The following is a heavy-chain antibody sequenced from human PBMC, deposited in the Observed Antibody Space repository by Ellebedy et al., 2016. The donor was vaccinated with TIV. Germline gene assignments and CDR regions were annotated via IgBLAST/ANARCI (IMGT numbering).Heavy chain of an antibody. D-gene: IGHD5-18*01. Sequence: MPSETLSLTCTVSGGSMSSSSYYWGWIRQPPGKGLEWIGSIYYSGSTYYNPSLKSRVTISVDTSKNQFSLKLSSVTAADTAVYYCARQGYRGYSYGATYTPFDYWGQGTLVTVSS. CDR1: GGSMSSSSYY. V-gene: IGHV4-39*01. J-gene: IGHJ4*02. CDR2: IYYSGST. CDR3: ARQGYRGYSYGATYTPFDY.